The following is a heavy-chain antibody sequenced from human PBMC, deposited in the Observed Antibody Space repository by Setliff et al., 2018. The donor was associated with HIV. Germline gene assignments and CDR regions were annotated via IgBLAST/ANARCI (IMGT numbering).Heavy chain of an antibody. D-gene: IGHD3-10*01. CDR2: IYYSGST. Sequence: SETLSLTCTVSGGSISSHYWSWIRQPPGKGLEWIGSIYYSGSTNYNPSLKSRVTISVDTSKNQFSLKLSSVTAADTAVYYCARDFRRVPSSLWGQGTLVTVSS. V-gene: IGHV4-59*11. CDR3: ARDFRRVPSSL. J-gene: IGHJ4*02. CDR1: GGSISSHY.